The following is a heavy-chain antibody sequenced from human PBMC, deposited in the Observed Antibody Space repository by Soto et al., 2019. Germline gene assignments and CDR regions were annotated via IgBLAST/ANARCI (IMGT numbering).Heavy chain of an antibody. CDR1: GFTFNTFW. D-gene: IGHD2-15*01. J-gene: IGHJ4*02. CDR3: ARDFATHCSGSTCYLYAY. V-gene: IGHV3-7*03. CDR2: IKHDGSET. Sequence: GGSLRLSCAASGFTFNTFWMSWVRQSPGKGLEWVANIKHDGSETYYVDSVKGRFTISRDNAKNSLFLQMNTLRTEDTAVYYCARDFATHCSGSTCYLYAYWGQGALVTVSS.